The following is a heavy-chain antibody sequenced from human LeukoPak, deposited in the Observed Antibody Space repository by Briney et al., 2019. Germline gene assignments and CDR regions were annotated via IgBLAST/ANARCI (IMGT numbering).Heavy chain of an antibody. D-gene: IGHD2-2*01. Sequence: SETLSLTCAVYGGSFSGYYWSWIRQPPGKGLEWIGEINHSGSTNYNPSLKSRVTISVDTSKNQFSLKLSSVTAADTAVYYCARRWTARLYCSSTSCYPTGYWYFDLWGRGTLVTVSS. CDR1: GGSFSGYY. CDR3: ARRWTARLYCSSTSCYPTGYWYFDL. J-gene: IGHJ2*01. V-gene: IGHV4-34*01. CDR2: INHSGST.